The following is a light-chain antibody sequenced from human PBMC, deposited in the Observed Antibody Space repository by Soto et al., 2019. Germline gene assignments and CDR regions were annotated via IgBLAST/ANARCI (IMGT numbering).Light chain of an antibody. Sequence: DIQMTQSPSSLSASVGDRVTITCQASQDISNYLNWYQQKPGKAPKLLIYDASNLETGGPSRFSGSGSGTEFTLTISSRQPDDFATYDCQQLNSYPIAFGQGTRLEIK. CDR1: QDISNY. J-gene: IGKJ5*01. V-gene: IGKV1-33*01. CDR2: DAS. CDR3: QQLNSYPIA.